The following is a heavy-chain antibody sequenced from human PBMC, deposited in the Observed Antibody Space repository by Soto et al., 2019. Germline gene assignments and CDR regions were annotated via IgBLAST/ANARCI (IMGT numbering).Heavy chain of an antibody. CDR3: SRDDEFDNEIGHVM. J-gene: IGHJ3*02. V-gene: IGHV3-33*01. CDR1: GFPSSFYG. CDR2: IVGDGSAI. Sequence: PGGSLRLSGAVSGFPSSFYGFHWFRQSPGKWREWRGVIVGDGSAIYHADSLEGRFFISRDNSKDILYLQMNSLRVEDTAVDYCSRDDEFDNEIGHVMWAQRTLVPVSS. D-gene: IGHD3-9*01.